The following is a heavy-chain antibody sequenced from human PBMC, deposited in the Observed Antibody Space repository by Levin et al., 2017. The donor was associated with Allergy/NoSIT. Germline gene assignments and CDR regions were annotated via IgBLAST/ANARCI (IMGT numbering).Heavy chain of an antibody. CDR3: AKAPTIDYGDYYYYYMDV. CDR1: GFTFSSYA. D-gene: IGHD4-17*01. V-gene: IGHV3-23*01. Sequence: LSLTCAASGFTFSSYAMSWVRQAPGKGLEWVSAISGSGGSTYYADSVKGRFTISRDNSKNTLYLQMNSLRAEDTAVYYCAKAPTIDYGDYYYYYMDVWGKGTTVTVSS. CDR2: ISGSGGST. J-gene: IGHJ6*03.